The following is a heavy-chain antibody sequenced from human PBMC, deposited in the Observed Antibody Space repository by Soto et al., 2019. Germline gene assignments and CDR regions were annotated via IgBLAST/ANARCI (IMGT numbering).Heavy chain of an antibody. CDR2: ISHDGSNK. Sequence: GGSLRLSCAASGFTFSSYAMHWVRQAPGKGLEWVAVISHDGSNKYYADSVKGRFTISRDNSKNTLYLQMNSLRAEDTAVYYCARDGKDSSSWLAVAEVWYFDYWGQGTLVTVSS. D-gene: IGHD6-13*01. V-gene: IGHV3-30-3*01. CDR1: GFTFSSYA. J-gene: IGHJ4*02. CDR3: ARDGKDSSSWLAVAEVWYFDY.